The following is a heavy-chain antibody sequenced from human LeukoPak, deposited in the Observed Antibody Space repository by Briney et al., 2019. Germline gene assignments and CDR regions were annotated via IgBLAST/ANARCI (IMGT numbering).Heavy chain of an antibody. CDR2: ISSSGSTI. CDR1: GFTFSSYE. D-gene: IGHD2-2*01. V-gene: IGHV3-48*03. CDR3: ARMAPIVVVPAAQYYFDY. J-gene: IGHJ4*02. Sequence: GGSLRLSCATSGFTFSSYEMNWVRQAPGKGLEWVSYISSSGSTIYYADSVKGRFTISRDNAKNSLYLQMNSLRAEDTAVYYCARMAPIVVVPAAQYYFDYWGQGTLVTVSS.